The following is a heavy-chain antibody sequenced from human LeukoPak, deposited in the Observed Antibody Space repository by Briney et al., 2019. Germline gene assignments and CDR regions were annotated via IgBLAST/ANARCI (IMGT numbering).Heavy chain of an antibody. D-gene: IGHD3-22*01. J-gene: IGHJ4*02. CDR3: AKDLITMIAAVSNNFDS. CDR1: GFTFSSYA. Sequence: HPGGSLRLSCAASGFTFSSYAMHWVRQAPGKGLEWVAVISYDGSNKYYADSVKGRFTISRDNSKNTLYLQMNSLRAEDTAVYYCAKDLITMIAAVSNNFDSWGQGTLVTVSS. CDR2: ISYDGSNK. V-gene: IGHV3-30*04.